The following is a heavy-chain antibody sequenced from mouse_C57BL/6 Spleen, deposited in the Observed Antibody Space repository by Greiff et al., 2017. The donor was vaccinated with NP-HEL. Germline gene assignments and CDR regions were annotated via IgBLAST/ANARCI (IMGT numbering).Heavy chain of an antibody. CDR2: ISSGGSYT. Sequence: EVHLVESGGDLVKPGGSLKLSCAASGFTFSSYGMSWVRQTPDKRLEWVATISSGGSYTYYPDSVKGRFTISRDNAKNTLYLQMSSLKSEDTAMYYGARHSGSSYYAMDYWGQGTSVTVSS. CDR1: GFTFSSYG. CDR3: ARHSGSSYYAMDY. D-gene: IGHD1-1*01. J-gene: IGHJ4*01. V-gene: IGHV5-6*01.